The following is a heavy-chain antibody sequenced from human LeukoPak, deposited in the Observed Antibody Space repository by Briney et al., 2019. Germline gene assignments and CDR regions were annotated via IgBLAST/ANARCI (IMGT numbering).Heavy chain of an antibody. V-gene: IGHV3-21*01. CDR1: GFTFSSYS. CDR3: ARDRDWAFDY. J-gene: IGHJ4*02. CDR2: ISTSSSYI. D-gene: IGHD2-21*01. Sequence: GGSLRLSCAASGFTFSSYSMNWVRQAPGKGLEWVSFISTSSSYIHNADSVKGRFTISRDNAENSLYLQMDSLRAEDTAVYYCARDRDWAFDYWGQGILVTVSS.